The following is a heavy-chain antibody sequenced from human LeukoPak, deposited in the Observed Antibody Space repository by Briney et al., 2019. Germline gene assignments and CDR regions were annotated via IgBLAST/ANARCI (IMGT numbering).Heavy chain of an antibody. Sequence: GGTLRLSCAASGFTFSSYSMNWVRQAPGKGLEWVSSISSSSSYIYYADSVKGRFTISRDNAKNSLYLQMNSLRAEGTAVYYCARAGHRAGRYFDYWGQGTLVTVSS. CDR1: GFTFSSYS. D-gene: IGHD1-14*01. CDR2: ISSSSSYI. CDR3: ARAGHRAGRYFDY. V-gene: IGHV3-21*01. J-gene: IGHJ4*02.